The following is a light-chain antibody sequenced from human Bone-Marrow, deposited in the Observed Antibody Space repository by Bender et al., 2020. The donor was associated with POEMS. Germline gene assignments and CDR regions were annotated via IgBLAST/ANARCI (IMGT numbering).Light chain of an antibody. CDR1: SPNIGTHG. CDR3: SAWDDSLSGWV. Sequence: QSVVTQPPSLSEAPRQRVTISCSGSSPNIGTHGVNWYQHLPGEAPKLLIYYDDLLTPGVSDRFSASKSGTSASLAISELQSEDEALYYCSAWDDSLSGWVFGGGTKLAVL. V-gene: IGLV1-36*01. CDR2: YDD. J-gene: IGLJ3*02.